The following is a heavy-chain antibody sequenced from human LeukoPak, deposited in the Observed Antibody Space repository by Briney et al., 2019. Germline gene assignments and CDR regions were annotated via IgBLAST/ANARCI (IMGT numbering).Heavy chain of an antibody. V-gene: IGHV5-51*01. CDR2: SYPGDSDT. CDR1: GYIFTSYW. Sequence: GEALNISWKAAGYIFTSYWSGWGLQMPGKGLGWGGISYPGDSDTRYSPSLQGQVTISADKSISTAYLQWSSLKASHNAMYYCARHLAFGVVIHEIDFWGQGTLVTVSS. D-gene: IGHD3-3*01. J-gene: IGHJ4*02. CDR3: ARHLAFGVVIHEIDF.